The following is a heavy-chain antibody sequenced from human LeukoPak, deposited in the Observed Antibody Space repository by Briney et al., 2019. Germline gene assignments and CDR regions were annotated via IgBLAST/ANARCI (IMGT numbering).Heavy chain of an antibody. V-gene: IGHV1-18*04. D-gene: IGHD1-26*01. CDR1: GYTFTGYY. CDR3: ARKLVGATGHFDY. CDR2: ISAYNGNT. J-gene: IGHJ4*02. Sequence: ASVKVSCKASGYTFTGYYMHWVRQAPGQGLEWMGWISAYNGNTNYAQKLQGRVTMTTDTSTSTAYMELRSLRSDDTAVYYCARKLVGATGHFDYWGQGTLVTVSS.